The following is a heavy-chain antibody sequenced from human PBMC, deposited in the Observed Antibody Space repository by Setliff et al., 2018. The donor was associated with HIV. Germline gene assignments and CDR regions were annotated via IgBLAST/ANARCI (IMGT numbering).Heavy chain of an antibody. V-gene: IGHV3-15*05. CDR2: LQSKNNGGTT. J-gene: IGHJ4*02. CDR1: GFTLSNAW. CDR3: AFDSRGYFSDPLDS. D-gene: IGHD3-22*01. Sequence: GGSLRLSCAVSGFTLSNAWMSWVRQAPGKGLEWVGRLQSKNNGGTTDYTDSVKGRFSLSRDSSKNTLYLQMNNLSAEDTAVYYCAFDSRGYFSDPLDSWGQGTPVTVSS.